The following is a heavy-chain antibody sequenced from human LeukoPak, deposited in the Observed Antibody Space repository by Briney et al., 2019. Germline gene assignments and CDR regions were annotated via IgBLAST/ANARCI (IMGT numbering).Heavy chain of an antibody. CDR2: ISGSGGGT. V-gene: IGHV3-23*01. CDR1: GFTFSCYA. Sequence: GGSLRLSCAASGFTFSCYAMNRDRQAPGNGLEWVSGISGSGGGTYHADSVKGRITMSRDNSKNTLYLQMNSLRAEDTAGYYCAKGCGYNCYPPTYWGQGTLVTVSS. CDR3: AKGCGYNCYPPTY. J-gene: IGHJ1*01. D-gene: IGHD3-22*01.